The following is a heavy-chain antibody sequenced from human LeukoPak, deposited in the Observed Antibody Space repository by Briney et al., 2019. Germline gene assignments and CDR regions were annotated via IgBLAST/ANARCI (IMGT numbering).Heavy chain of an antibody. Sequence: PGGSLRLSCAASGFNFNNAWMNWVRQAPGKGLEWVGRIKSKSDGGTTDNAAPVKGRFTISKDDSKNTLYLQMNSLKTEETGIYYCTTGTLTSDYWGQGTLVTVSS. CDR1: GFNFNNAW. V-gene: IGHV3-15*01. CDR3: TTGTLTSDY. D-gene: IGHD4-17*01. J-gene: IGHJ4*02. CDR2: IKSKSDGGTT.